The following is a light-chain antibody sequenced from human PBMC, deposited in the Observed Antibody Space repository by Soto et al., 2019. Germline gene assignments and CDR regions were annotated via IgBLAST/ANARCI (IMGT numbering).Light chain of an antibody. CDR1: QSVSSS. J-gene: IGKJ4*01. Sequence: EIVLTQSPATLSLSPGGRATLSCRASQSVSSSLAWYQQRPGQAPSLLIYDASNRASGIPARFGGSGSGTDFTLTITRLESEDSAVYYCQQGSSWPRTFGGGTKVEI. CDR2: DAS. CDR3: QQGSSWPRT. V-gene: IGKV3-11*01.